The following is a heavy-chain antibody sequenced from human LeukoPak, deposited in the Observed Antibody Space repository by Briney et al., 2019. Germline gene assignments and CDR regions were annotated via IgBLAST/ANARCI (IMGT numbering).Heavy chain of an antibody. V-gene: IGHV4-38-2*02. Sequence: SETLSLTCTVSGYSISSGYYWGWIRQPPGKGLGWIGSIYHSGSTYYNPSLKSRVTISVDTSKNQFSLKLSSVTAADTAVYYCARSGSGGSLYYFDYWGQGTLVTVSS. CDR2: IYHSGST. CDR1: GYSISSGYY. J-gene: IGHJ4*02. CDR3: ARSGSGGSLYYFDY. D-gene: IGHD2-15*01.